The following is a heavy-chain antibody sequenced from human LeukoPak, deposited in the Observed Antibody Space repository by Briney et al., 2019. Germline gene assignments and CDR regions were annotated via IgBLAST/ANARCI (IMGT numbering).Heavy chain of an antibody. CDR1: GGSISSYY. V-gene: IGHV4-59*01. D-gene: IGHD3-22*01. Sequence: SETLSLTCTVSGGSISSYYWSWIRQPPGKGLEWIGYIYYSGSTNYNPSLKSRVTISVDTSKNQFSLKLSSVTAADTAVYYCARALYYYDKGWDYWGQGTLVTVSS. CDR3: ARALYYYDKGWDY. J-gene: IGHJ4*02. CDR2: IYYSGST.